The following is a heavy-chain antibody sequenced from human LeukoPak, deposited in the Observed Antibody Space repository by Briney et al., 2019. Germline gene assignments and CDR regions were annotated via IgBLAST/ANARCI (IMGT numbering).Heavy chain of an antibody. D-gene: IGHD2-15*01. CDR2: IDEGGRDR. CDR3: PRASTGVVFTYFDY. V-gene: IGHV3-7*01. CDR1: GFTIDSFY. J-gene: IGHJ4*01. Sequence: PGGSLRLSCVASGFTIDSFYMSWVRQAPGKGLEWVANIDEGGRDRYYADSVKGRFTISRDNTKNTVFLDMTCLRVEDTATYFCPRASTGVVFTYFDYWGQGALVPVPS.